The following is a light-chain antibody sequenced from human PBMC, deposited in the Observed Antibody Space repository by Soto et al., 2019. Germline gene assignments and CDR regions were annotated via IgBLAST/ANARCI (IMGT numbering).Light chain of an antibody. J-gene: IGLJ1*01. Sequence: QSALTQPASVSGSPGQSITISCAGTSSDVGGSNYVSWYQQHPGKAPKLMIYDVYNRPSGISNRFSGSKSGNTASLTISGLHDEDEADYYCSSHSSSGTLDVFGAGTKVTVL. V-gene: IGLV2-14*03. CDR3: SSHSSSGTLDV. CDR1: SSDVGGSNY. CDR2: DVY.